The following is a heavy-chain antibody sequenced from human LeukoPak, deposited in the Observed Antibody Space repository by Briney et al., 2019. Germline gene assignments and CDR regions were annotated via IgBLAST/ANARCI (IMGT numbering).Heavy chain of an antibody. Sequence: ASVKVSCEASGYTFTSYGISWVRQAPRQGLEWMGWISAYNGNTNYAQKLQGRVTMTTDTSTSTAYMELRSLRSDDTAVYYCARAPQQLIDAFDIWGQGTMVTVSS. V-gene: IGHV1-18*01. CDR3: ARAPQQLIDAFDI. CDR2: ISAYNGNT. J-gene: IGHJ3*02. D-gene: IGHD6-13*01. CDR1: GYTFTSYG.